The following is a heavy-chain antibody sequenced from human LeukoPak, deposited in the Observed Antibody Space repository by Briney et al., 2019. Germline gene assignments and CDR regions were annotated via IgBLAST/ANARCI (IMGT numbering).Heavy chain of an antibody. V-gene: IGHV3-21*01. J-gene: IGHJ6*02. D-gene: IGHD2-15*01. CDR3: AREAYCSGGSCYWGYYYYYGMDV. CDR2: ISSSSSYI. Sequence: GGSLRLSCAASGFTFSSYAMSWVRQAPGKGLEWVSSISSSSSYIYYADSVKGRFTISRDNAKNSLYLQMNSLRAEDTAVYYCAREAYCSGGSCYWGYYYYYGMDVWGQGTTVTVSS. CDR1: GFTFSSYA.